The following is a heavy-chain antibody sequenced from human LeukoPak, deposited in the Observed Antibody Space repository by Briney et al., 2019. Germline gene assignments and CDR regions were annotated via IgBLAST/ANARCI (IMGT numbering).Heavy chain of an antibody. Sequence: ASVKVSCMTSGYTFTSYDISWVRQAPGQGPEWLGWINTNNGNTHYAQSLQDRVTLTTDTSTSTAYMELRSLKSDDTAVYYCARGVSGVTPPWGQGALVIVSS. CDR1: GYTFTSYD. CDR3: ARGVSGVTPP. D-gene: IGHD4-23*01. CDR2: INTNNGNT. V-gene: IGHV1-18*01. J-gene: IGHJ5*02.